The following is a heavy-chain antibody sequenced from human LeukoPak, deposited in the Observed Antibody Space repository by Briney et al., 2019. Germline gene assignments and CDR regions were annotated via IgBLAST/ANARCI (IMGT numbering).Heavy chain of an antibody. CDR1: GGSISSYY. CDR3: ASLGLAVDAFDI. V-gene: IGHV4-59*01. Sequence: PSETLSLTCTVSGGSISSYYWSWIRQPPGKGLEWIGYIYYSGSTNYNPSLKSRVTISVDTSKNQFSLKLSSVTAADTAVYYCASLGLAVDAFDIWGQGTMVTVSS. J-gene: IGHJ3*02. CDR2: IYYSGST. D-gene: IGHD3-16*01.